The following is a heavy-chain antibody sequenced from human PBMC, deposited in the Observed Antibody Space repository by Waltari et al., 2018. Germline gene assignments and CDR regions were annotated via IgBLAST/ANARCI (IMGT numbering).Heavy chain of an antibody. D-gene: IGHD2-15*01. V-gene: IGHV4-59*01. CDR3: ARHRCSGGSCYGPFDP. J-gene: IGHJ5*02. Sequence: QVQLQESGSGLVKPSETLSLTYTVSGGSISSYYWSWIRQPPGKGLEWIGYIYYSGSTNYNPSLKSRVTISVDTSKNQFSLKLSSVTAADTAVYYCARHRCSGGSCYGPFDPWGQGTLVTVSS. CDR1: GGSISSYY. CDR2: IYYSGST.